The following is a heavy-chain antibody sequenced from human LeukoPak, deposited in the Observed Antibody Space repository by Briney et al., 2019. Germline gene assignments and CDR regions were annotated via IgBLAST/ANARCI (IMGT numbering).Heavy chain of an antibody. CDR2: ISYDGSNK. D-gene: IGHD3-10*01. V-gene: IGHV3-30*18. J-gene: IGHJ4*02. CDR3: AKDPTGLVRGYFDS. CDR1: GFTFSNYD. Sequence: LTGGSLRLSCAASGFTFSNYDMHWVRQAPGKGLEWVAVISYDGSNKYYADSVKGRFTISRDNSKNTLYLQMNSLRAEDTAVYYCAKDPTGLVRGYFDSWGQGTLVTVSS.